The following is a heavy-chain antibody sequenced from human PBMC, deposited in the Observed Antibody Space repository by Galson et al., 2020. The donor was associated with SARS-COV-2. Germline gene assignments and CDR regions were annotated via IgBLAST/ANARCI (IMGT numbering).Heavy chain of an antibody. J-gene: IGHJ2*01. D-gene: IGHD3-3*01. CDR3: ARGPRGFWSNWYFDL. CDR1: TFTFSSYG. CDR2: LSDGGDK. V-gene: IGHV3-33*05. Sequence: GESLKISCVASTFTFSSYGMHWVRQAPGKGLEWVAHLSDGGDKNYADSAKGRFTISRDDSKNTLYLQMNSLRGEDTAMYYCARGPRGFWSNWYFDLWGRGTVVTVSS.